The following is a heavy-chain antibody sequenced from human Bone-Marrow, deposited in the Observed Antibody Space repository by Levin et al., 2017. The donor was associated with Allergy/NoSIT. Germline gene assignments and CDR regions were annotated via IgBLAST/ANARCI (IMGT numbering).Heavy chain of an antibody. Sequence: PSETLSLTCAVSGDSITSTKWWTWVRQSPGKGLEWIGEIYYSGTTNYNPSLKSRVSISIDKSKNLFSLTLTSVTAADTAIYYCARGFGDSSFGLNLWGQGTLVTVSS. CDR3: ARGFGDSSFGLNL. CDR1: GDSITSTKW. D-gene: IGHD4-17*01. J-gene: IGHJ5*02. V-gene: IGHV4-4*02. CDR2: IYYSGTT.